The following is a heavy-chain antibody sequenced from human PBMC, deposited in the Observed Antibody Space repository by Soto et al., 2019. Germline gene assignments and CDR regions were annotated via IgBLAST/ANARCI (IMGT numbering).Heavy chain of an antibody. CDR2: IRSKAYGGTT. CDR3: TKTRQYRGYESSY. CDR1: GFTFGDYA. Sequence: PGGSLRLSCTASGFTFGDYAMSWVRQAPGKGLEWVGFIRSKAYGGTTEYAASVKGRFTISRDDSKSIAYLQMNSLKTEDTAVYYCTKTRQYRGYESSYWGQGTLVTVSS. V-gene: IGHV3-49*04. J-gene: IGHJ4*02. D-gene: IGHD5-12*01.